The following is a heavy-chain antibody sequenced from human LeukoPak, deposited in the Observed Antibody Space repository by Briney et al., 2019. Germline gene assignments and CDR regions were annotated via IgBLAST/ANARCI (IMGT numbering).Heavy chain of an antibody. CDR1: GFTFSSYA. CDR2: ISYDGSNK. Sequence: GGSLRLSCAASGFTFSSYAMHWVRQAPGKGLEWVAVISYDGSNKYYADSVKGRFTISRDNSKNTLYLQMNSLRAEDTAVYYCARGFPVMGAMRMYYFDYWGQGTLATVSS. D-gene: IGHD1-26*01. V-gene: IGHV3-30*04. CDR3: ARGFPVMGAMRMYYFDY. J-gene: IGHJ4*02.